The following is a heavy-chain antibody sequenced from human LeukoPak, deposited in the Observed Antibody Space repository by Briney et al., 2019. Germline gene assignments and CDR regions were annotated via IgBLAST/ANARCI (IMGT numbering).Heavy chain of an antibody. CDR1: GGSFSGYY. CDR2: INHSGST. Sequence: PSETLSLTCAVYGGSFSGYYWSWIRQPPGKGLEWIGEINHSGSTNYNPSLKSRVTISVDTSKNQFSLKLSSVTAADTAVYYCARAPTDSSGYYYVYYGMDVWGQGTTVTVSS. CDR3: ARAPTDSSGYYYVYYGMDV. V-gene: IGHV4-34*01. D-gene: IGHD3-22*01. J-gene: IGHJ6*02.